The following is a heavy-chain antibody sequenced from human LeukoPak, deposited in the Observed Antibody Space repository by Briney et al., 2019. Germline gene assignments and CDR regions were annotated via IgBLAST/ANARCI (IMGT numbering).Heavy chain of an antibody. D-gene: IGHD1-14*01. CDR3: AKPARTNAFDI. CDR2: ISGSGRST. Sequence: GGSLRLSCAASGFTFNNYAMNWVRQAPGKGLEWGSSISGSGRSTYYADSVKGRFTISRDNSKNTLYLQMNSLRAEDTAGYYCAKPARTNAFDIWGQGTMVTVSS. CDR1: GFTFNNYA. J-gene: IGHJ3*02. V-gene: IGHV3-23*01.